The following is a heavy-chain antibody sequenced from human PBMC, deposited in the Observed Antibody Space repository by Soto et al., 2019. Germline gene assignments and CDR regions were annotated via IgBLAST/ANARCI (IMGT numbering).Heavy chain of an antibody. V-gene: IGHV4-59*11. CDR3: TVAGAGLLYGY. Sequence: QVQLQESGPGLVKPSETLSLTCTVSGVSITSHYWTWLRQPPGKGLEWSGNIHYSGSTNYSPSLKGRVIISVDTSANQSSLKLSSLTTADTAVYYCTVAGAGLLYGYWCQITLVTVSS. J-gene: IGHJ4*02. CDR2: IHYSGST. CDR1: GVSITSHY. D-gene: IGHD2-15*01.